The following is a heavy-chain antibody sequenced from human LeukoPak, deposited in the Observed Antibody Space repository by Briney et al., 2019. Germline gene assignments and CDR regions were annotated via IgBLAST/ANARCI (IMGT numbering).Heavy chain of an antibody. Sequence: IRLSCAASGFSMGSYAMSWVGQSPGKGLEWVSAISGSGGSTYYADSVKGRFTISRDNSKNTLYLQMNSLRAEDTAVYYCAKGSSPLHVGGQGTLVTVSS. D-gene: IGHD2-2*01. CDR1: GFSMGSYA. CDR3: AKGSSPLHV. J-gene: IGHJ4*02. V-gene: IGHV3-23*01. CDR2: ISGSGGST.